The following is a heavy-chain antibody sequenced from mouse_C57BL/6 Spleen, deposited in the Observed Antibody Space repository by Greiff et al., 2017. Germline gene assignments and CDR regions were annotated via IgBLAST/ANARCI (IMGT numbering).Heavy chain of an antibody. Sequence: QVQLKQSGAELVKPGASVKISCKASGYAFSSYWMYWVKQRPGKGLEWIGQIYPGDGDTNYNGKLKGKATLTADKSSSTPYMQLSSLTSEDSAVYFCARRGYYSNYEGYFDVWGTTTTVTFSS. CDR2: IYPGDGDT. V-gene: IGHV1-80*01. J-gene: IGHJ1*03. D-gene: IGHD2-5*01. CDR3: ARRGYYSNYEGYFDV. CDR1: GYAFSSYW.